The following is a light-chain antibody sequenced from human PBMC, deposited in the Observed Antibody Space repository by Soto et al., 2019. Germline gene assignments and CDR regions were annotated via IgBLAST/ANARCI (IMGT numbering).Light chain of an antibody. CDR3: QQYHSSPYT. Sequence: DIQMTQSPSTLSASVGDRVTITCRASQRFSTWLAWYQQKPGKAPRLLIYDASSLEGGVPSRFSGRGSGTEFTLTISGLQPDDFATYYWQQYHSSPYTFGQGTKLEIK. CDR2: DAS. V-gene: IGKV1-5*01. CDR1: QRFSTW. J-gene: IGKJ2*01.